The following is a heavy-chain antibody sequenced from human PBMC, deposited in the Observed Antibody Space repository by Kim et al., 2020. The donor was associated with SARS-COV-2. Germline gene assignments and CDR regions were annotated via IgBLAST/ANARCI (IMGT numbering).Heavy chain of an antibody. CDR3: ARSSGMDV. J-gene: IGHJ6*02. CDR2: IKQDGSEK. V-gene: IGHV3-7*01. CDR1: GFTFSSFY. Sequence: GGSLRLSCTASGFTFSSFYMSWVRQAPGKGLEWVANIKQDGSEKYYVDSVKGRFTISRDNAKNSLYLQMNSLRAEDTAVYYCARSSGMDVWGQGTTVTVSS.